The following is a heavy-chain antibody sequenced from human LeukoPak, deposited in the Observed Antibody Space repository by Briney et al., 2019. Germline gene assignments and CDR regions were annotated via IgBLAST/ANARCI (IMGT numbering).Heavy chain of an antibody. D-gene: IGHD2-2*01. V-gene: IGHV1-2*02. CDR3: ARGLPAPEGLHAFDV. CDR1: GYTFTSYD. J-gene: IGHJ3*01. CDR2: IIPNSGGT. Sequence: ASVKVSCKASGYTFTSYDINWVRQAPGQGLEWMGWIIPNSGGTNYAQNFQGRVSMTRDTSITTAYMELSRLRSDDTAVYYCARGLPAPEGLHAFDVWGQGTMVTVSS.